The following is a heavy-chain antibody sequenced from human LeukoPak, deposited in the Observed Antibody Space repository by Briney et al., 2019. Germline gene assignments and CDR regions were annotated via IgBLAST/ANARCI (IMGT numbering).Heavy chain of an antibody. Sequence: PGGSLRLSCAASGFTFSNYWMHWVRQVPGKGLVWVSRINDDGSATFYADSVKGRFTISRDNSKNTLYLQMGSLRAEDMAVYYCARGPRLLWFGELFYGPPWFDPWGQGTLVTVSS. J-gene: IGHJ5*02. CDR1: GFTFSNYW. D-gene: IGHD3-10*01. CDR3: ARGPRLLWFGELFYGPPWFDP. CDR2: INDDGSAT. V-gene: IGHV3-74*01.